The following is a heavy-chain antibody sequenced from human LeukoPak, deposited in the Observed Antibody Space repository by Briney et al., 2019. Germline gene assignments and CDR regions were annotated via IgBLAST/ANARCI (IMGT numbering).Heavy chain of an antibody. Sequence: PGGSLRLSCVASGATVSNNYMRWVRQAPGKGLEWVSCIYSGGTTDYADSVKGRFTISRDNSKNTLYLQMNSLRPEDTALYYCARDREGPWGQGTLVTVSS. J-gene: IGHJ5*02. CDR1: GATVSNNY. D-gene: IGHD1-26*01. CDR2: IYSGGTT. V-gene: IGHV3-53*01. CDR3: ARDREGP.